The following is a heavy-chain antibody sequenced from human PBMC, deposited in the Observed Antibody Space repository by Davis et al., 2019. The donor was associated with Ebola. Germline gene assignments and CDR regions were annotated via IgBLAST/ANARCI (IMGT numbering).Heavy chain of an antibody. CDR2: IIPIFGTA. Sequence: SVKVSCKASGYTFTSYGISWVRQAPGQGLEWMGGIIPIFGTANYAQKFQGRVTITADKSTSTAYMELSSLRSEDTAVYYCARGPRGMVQGVIMNWFDPWGQGTLVTVSS. V-gene: IGHV1-69*06. J-gene: IGHJ5*02. CDR3: ARGPRGMVQGVIMNWFDP. CDR1: GYTFTSYG. D-gene: IGHD3-10*01.